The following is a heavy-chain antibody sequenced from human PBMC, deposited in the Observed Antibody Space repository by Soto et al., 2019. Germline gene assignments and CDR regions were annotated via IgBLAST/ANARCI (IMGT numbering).Heavy chain of an antibody. V-gene: IGHV3-15*07. D-gene: IGHD2-2*01. J-gene: IGHJ4*02. CDR1: GFTFSNAW. Sequence: GGSLRLSCAASGFTFSNAWMNWVRQAPGKGLEWVGRIKSKTDGGTTDYAAPVKGRFTISRDDSKNTLYLQMNSLKTEDTAVYYCTTDPGTTPTKHPYQPLLHPFLGRGTFDYWGQGTLVTVSS. CDR2: IKSKTDGGTT. CDR3: TTDPGTTPTKHPYQPLLHPFLGRGTFDY.